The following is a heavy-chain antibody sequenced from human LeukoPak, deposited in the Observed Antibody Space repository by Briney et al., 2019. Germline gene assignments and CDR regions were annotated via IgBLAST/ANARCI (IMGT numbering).Heavy chain of an antibody. CDR1: GFTFSSSS. CDR2: ISSSSSAI. D-gene: IGHD2-15*01. Sequence: PGGSLRLSCAASGFTFSSSSMSWVRQAPGKGLEWVSYISSSSSAIYYADSVKGRFTTSRDNAKNSLYLQMNSLRAEDTAVYYCATPTRGSGQSFDYWGQGNPVTVSS. J-gene: IGHJ4*02. V-gene: IGHV3-48*01. CDR3: ATPTRGSGQSFDY.